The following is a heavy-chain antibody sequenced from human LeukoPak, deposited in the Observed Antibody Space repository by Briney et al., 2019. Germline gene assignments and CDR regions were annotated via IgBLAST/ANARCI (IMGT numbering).Heavy chain of an antibody. D-gene: IGHD3-22*01. CDR2: IYYSGST. V-gene: IGHV4-39*07. CDR1: GGSISSSSYY. J-gene: IGHJ4*02. CDR3: AREGIYYDSSGYYLRGIDY. Sequence: SETLSLTCTVSGGSISSSSYYWGWIRQPPGKGLEWIGSIYYSGSTYYNPSLKSRVTISVDTSKNQFSLKLSSVTAADTAVYYCAREGIYYDSSGYYLRGIDYWGQGTLVTVSS.